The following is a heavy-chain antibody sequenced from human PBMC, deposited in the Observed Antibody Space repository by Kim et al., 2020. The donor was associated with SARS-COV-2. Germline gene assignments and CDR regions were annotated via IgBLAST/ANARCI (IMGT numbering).Heavy chain of an antibody. V-gene: IGHV4-61*01. CDR2: IYYSGST. Sequence: SETLSLTCTVSGGSVSSGSYYWSWIRQPPGKGLEWIGYIYYSGSTNYNPSLKSRVTISVDTSKNQFSLKLSSVTAADTAVYYCARATFSSGSSSEYYYY. J-gene: IGHJ6*01. CDR3: ARATFSSGSSSEYYYY. CDR1: GGSVSSGSYY. D-gene: IGHD6-6*01.